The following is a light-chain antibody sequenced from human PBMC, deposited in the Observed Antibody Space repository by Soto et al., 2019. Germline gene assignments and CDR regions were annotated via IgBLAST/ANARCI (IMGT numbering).Light chain of an antibody. V-gene: IGKV3-20*01. CDR1: QSVSSSY. CDR2: GAS. CDR3: QHYGSSPT. J-gene: IGKJ4*01. Sequence: EIVLTQSPGTLSLSPGERATLSCRASQSVSSSYLAWYQQKPGQAPRLLIYGASSRATGIPDRFSGSGCGTDFTLTISRLDPEDYAVYYCQHYGSSPTFGGGTKVEIK.